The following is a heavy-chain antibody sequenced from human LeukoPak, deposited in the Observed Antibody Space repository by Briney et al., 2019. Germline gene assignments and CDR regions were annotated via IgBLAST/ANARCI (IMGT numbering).Heavy chain of an antibody. V-gene: IGHV4-59*08. Sequence: PSETLPLTCTVSGGSISSYYWSWIRQPPGKGLEWIGYIYYSGSTNYNPSLKSRVTISVDTSKNQFSLKLSSVTAADTAVYYCARHVSAVYYFDYWGQGTLVTVSS. J-gene: IGHJ4*02. CDR1: GGSISSYY. CDR3: ARHVSAVYYFDY. CDR2: IYYSGST.